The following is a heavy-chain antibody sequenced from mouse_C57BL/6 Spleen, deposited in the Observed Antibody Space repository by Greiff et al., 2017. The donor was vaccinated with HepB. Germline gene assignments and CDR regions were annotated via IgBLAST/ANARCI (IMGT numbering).Heavy chain of an antibody. V-gene: IGHV5-4*01. D-gene: IGHD1-1*01. Sequence: EVQRVESGGGLVKPGGSLKLSCAASGFTFSSYAMSWVRQTPEKRLEWVATISDGGSYTYYPDNVKGRFTISRDNAKNNRYLQLSHLKSEDTAMYYCARDRGYGSSFAYWGQGTLVTVSA. CDR2: ISDGGSYT. CDR3: ARDRGYGSSFAY. J-gene: IGHJ3*01. CDR1: GFTFSSYA.